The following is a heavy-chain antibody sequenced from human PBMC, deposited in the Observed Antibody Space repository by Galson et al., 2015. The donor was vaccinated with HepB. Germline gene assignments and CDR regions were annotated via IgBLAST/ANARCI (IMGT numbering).Heavy chain of an antibody. J-gene: IGHJ4*02. V-gene: IGHV3-30-3*01. CDR2: ISYDGSNK. Sequence: SLRLSCAASGFTFSSYAMHWVRQAPGKGLEWVAVISYDGSNKYYADSVKGRFTISRDNSKNTLYLQMNSLRAEDTAVYYCARDLSATMIVVVPGGYWGQGTLVTVSS. CDR3: ARDLSATMIVVVPGGY. D-gene: IGHD3-22*01. CDR1: GFTFSSYA.